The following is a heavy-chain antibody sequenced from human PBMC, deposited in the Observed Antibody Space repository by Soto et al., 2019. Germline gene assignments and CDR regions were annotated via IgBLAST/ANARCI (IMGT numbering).Heavy chain of an antibody. Sequence: PGGSLRLSCAASGFTFSSYEMNWVRQAPGQGLEWVSYISSSGSTIYYADSVKGRFTISRDNAKNSLYLQMNSLRAEDTAVYYCARVSPRLYSSGGVLDYWGQGTLVTVSS. D-gene: IGHD6-19*01. V-gene: IGHV3-48*03. CDR2: ISSSGSTI. CDR3: ARVSPRLYSSGGVLDY. J-gene: IGHJ4*02. CDR1: GFTFSSYE.